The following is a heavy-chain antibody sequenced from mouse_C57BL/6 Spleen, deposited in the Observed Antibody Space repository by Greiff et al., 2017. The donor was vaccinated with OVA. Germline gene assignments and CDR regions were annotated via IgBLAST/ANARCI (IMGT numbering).Heavy chain of an antibody. V-gene: IGHV1-80*01. CDR2: IYPGDGDT. J-gene: IGHJ4*01. D-gene: IGHD1-1*01. CDR3: AREGYYPYYYAMDY. CDR1: GYAFSSYW. Sequence: VMLVESGAELVKPGASVKISCKASGYAFSSYWMNWVKQRPGKGLEWIGQIYPGDGDTNYNGKFKGKATLTADKSSSTAYMQLSSLTSEDSAVYFCAREGYYPYYYAMDYWGQGTSVTVSS.